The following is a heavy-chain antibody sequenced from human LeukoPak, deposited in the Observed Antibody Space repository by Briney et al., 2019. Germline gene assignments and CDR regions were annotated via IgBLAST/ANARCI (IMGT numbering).Heavy chain of an antibody. CDR3: ARAGGTTLYQWFDH. V-gene: IGHV6-1*01. J-gene: IGHJ5*02. CDR2: TYYRSKAYN. Sequence: KPSQTLSLTCSVSGYIFSSNSAAWNWLRQAPARGVEWLARTYYRSKAYNDYGGSVKSRITINPDTSKNQFSLQLNSVTPEDTAVYYCARAGGTTLYQWFDHWGQGTLVTVSS. D-gene: IGHD1-1*01. CDR1: GYIFSSNSAA.